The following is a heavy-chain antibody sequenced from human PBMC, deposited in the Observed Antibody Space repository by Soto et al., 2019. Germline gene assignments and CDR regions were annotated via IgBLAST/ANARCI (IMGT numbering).Heavy chain of an antibody. D-gene: IGHD2-8*01. V-gene: IGHV4-30-4*08. J-gene: IGHJ4*02. CDR2: IYYSGST. CDR1: GGSISSGGYY. CDR3: ARADCTNGVCYLDY. Sequence: SETLSLTCTVSGGSISSGGYYWSWIRQHPGKGLEWIGYIYYSGSTYYNPSLKSRVTISVDTSKNQFSLKLSSVTAADTAVYYCARADCTNGVCYLDYWGQGTLVTVSS.